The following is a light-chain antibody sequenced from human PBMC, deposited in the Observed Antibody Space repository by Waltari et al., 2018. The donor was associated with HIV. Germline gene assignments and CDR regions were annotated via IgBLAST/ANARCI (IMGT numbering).Light chain of an antibody. Sequence: SALTQPASVSGSPGPSIAISCTGPSSDVGGYNYFSWYQQHPGKVPKLMIFYVRNRPSGVSHRFSGSKSGNTASLTISGLQAEDEADYYCSSYTSSSTYVFGTGTKVTVL. CDR2: YVR. J-gene: IGLJ1*01. V-gene: IGLV2-14*03. CDR1: SSDVGGYNY. CDR3: SSYTSSSTYV.